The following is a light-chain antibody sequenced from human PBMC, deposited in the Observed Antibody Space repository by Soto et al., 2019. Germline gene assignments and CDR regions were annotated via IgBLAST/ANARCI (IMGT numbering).Light chain of an antibody. CDR3: QLYGSSPKT. CDR1: QTISSNY. Sequence: EILLTQSPGTLSLSPGERATLSCRATQTISSNYLAWYQQKPGQAPKLLIHGASTRATGIPDRFSGSGSGTDFTLTISRLEPEDVAVYYCQLYGSSPKTFGHGTKVEV. CDR2: GAS. J-gene: IGKJ1*01. V-gene: IGKV3-20*01.